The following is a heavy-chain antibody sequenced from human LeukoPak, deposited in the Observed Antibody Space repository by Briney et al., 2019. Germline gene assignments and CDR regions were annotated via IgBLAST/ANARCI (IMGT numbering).Heavy chain of an antibody. CDR3: ARDYDSSGYSRNFEY. Sequence: GGSLRLSCAASGFTFSSYSMNWVRQAPGKGLEWVSSISSSSSYIYYADSVKGRFTISRDNAKNSLYLQMNSLRAEDTAVYYCARDYDSSGYSRNFEYWGQGTLVTVSS. D-gene: IGHD3-22*01. CDR2: ISSSSSYI. J-gene: IGHJ4*02. CDR1: GFTFSSYS. V-gene: IGHV3-21*01.